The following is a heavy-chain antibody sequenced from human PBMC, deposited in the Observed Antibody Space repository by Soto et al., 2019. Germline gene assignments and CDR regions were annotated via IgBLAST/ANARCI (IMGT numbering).Heavy chain of an antibody. D-gene: IGHD2-8*02. CDR2: INHSGST. Sequence: QVQLQQWGAGLLKPSETLSLTCAVYGGSFSGYYWTWIRQPPGTGLEWIGEINHSGSTNYNPSLKSRVTIAVDTSKNSFSLKLPSVTAADTAVYYCARDNITGRFDYWGQGTLVTVSS. CDR3: ARDNITGRFDY. V-gene: IGHV4-34*01. CDR1: GGSFSGYY. J-gene: IGHJ4*02.